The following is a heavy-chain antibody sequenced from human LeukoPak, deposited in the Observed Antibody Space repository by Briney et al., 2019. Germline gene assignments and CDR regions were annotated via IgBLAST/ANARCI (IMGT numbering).Heavy chain of an antibody. CDR3: ARGPGYGDYVVDY. Sequence: SETLSLTCGVYGGSFSGYYWSWIRQPPGKGLEWIGEINHSGSTNYNPSLKSRVTISVDTSKNQFSLKLSSVTAADTAVYYCARGPGYGDYVVDYWGQGTLVTVSS. CDR2: INHSGST. V-gene: IGHV4-34*01. CDR1: GGSFSGYY. J-gene: IGHJ4*02. D-gene: IGHD4-17*01.